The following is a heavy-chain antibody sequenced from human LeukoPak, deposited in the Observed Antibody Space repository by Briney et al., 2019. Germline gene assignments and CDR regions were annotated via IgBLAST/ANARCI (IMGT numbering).Heavy chain of an antibody. D-gene: IGHD3-22*01. CDR3: ARHVVAVGFDY. J-gene: IGHJ4*02. CDR2: ISSSGSTI. Sequence: GGSLRLSCAASGFTFSSYEMKWVRQAPGEGREWVSYISSSGSTIYYADSVKGRFTLSRDNTKNSLYLQMNSLRVEDTAVYYCARHVVAVGFDYWGQGTLVTVSS. V-gene: IGHV3-48*03. CDR1: GFTFSSYE.